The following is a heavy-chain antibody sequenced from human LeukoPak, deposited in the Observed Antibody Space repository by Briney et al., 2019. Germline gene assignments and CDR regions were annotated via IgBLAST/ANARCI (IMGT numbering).Heavy chain of an antibody. CDR1: GYPFTGYY. CDR3: ARVYIAVAGNSMDV. Sequence: ASVKVSCKASGYPFTGYYMHWVQQPPRHGLEWMGLINTNSVGTNYAQKIQGRVTITRETSISKVYMELSRLRSDDTAVYYCARVYIAVAGNSMDVWGQGITVTVSS. CDR2: INTNSVGT. J-gene: IGHJ6*02. D-gene: IGHD6-19*01. V-gene: IGHV1-2*02.